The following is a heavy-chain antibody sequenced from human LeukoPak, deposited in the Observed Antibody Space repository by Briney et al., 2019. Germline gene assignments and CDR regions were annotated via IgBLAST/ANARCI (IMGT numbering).Heavy chain of an antibody. Sequence: ASVKVSCKVSGYTLTELSMPWVRQAPGKGLEWMGGFDPEDGETIYAQKFQGRVTMTEDTSTDTAYMELSSLRSEDTAVYYCATVGSQMRRDWFDYWGQGTLVTVSS. J-gene: IGHJ4*02. D-gene: IGHD2-21*01. CDR2: FDPEDGET. CDR3: ATVGSQMRRDWFDY. CDR1: GYTLTELS. V-gene: IGHV1-24*01.